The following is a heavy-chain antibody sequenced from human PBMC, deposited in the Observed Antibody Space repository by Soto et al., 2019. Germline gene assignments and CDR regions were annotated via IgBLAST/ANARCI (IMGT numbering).Heavy chain of an antibody. J-gene: IGHJ4*02. CDR1: GYXFATHL. V-gene: IGHV5-51*01. CDR2: IYPGDSDT. D-gene: IGHD3-9*01. Sequence: PXEXLKISCKCSGYXFATHLLAWVRHMPGKGLEWMGIIYPGDSDTRYSPSFQGQVTISADKSFSTAYFQWRSLKASDTAIYFCARLELTGLDNWGQGTPVTVSS. CDR3: ARLELTGLDN.